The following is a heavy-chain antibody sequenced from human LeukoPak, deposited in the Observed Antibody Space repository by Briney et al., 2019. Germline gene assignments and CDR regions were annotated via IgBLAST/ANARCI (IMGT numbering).Heavy chain of an antibody. J-gene: IGHJ6*02. V-gene: IGHV3-30*18. D-gene: IGHD6-6*01. Sequence: SGGSLRLSCAASGFTFKSYAMNWVRQAPGKGLEWVAATSHDGNNKYYVDSVKGRFTVSRDNSKNTLYLQMNSLRAEDTAVYYCAKDSSSSNYYYGMDVWGQGTTVTVSS. CDR3: AKDSSSSNYYYGMDV. CDR1: GFTFKSYA. CDR2: TSHDGNNK.